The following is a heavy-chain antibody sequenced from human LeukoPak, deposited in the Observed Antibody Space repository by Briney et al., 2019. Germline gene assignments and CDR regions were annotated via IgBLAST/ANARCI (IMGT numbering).Heavy chain of an antibody. J-gene: IGHJ4*02. Sequence: GGSLRLSCAASGFTFGNSWMNWVRQAPGKRLVWVSRINTDGSDTTYADSVKGRFTISRDNAKNTLCLQMNSLRAEDSAVYYCANSYSPPHYWGQGTLVTVSS. CDR1: GFTFGNSW. D-gene: IGHD3-10*01. CDR3: ANSYSPPHY. V-gene: IGHV3-74*01. CDR2: INTDGSDT.